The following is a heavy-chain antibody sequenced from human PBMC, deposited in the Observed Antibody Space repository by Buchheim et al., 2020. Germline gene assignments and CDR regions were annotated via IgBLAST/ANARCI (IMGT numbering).Heavy chain of an antibody. CDR3: ARGSYQTGWRGFSYYSMDV. D-gene: IGHD6-19*01. Sequence: HLQGSGPGLVRPSETLSLTCTVSGASINSGGYYWDWVRQPPGKGLEWVGHIYSGGSTYFNPSLKSRATLSFDSSNNQISLMLTSVTAAVTGTYYCARGSYQTGWRGFSYYSMDVWGQGT. CDR1: GASINSGGYY. J-gene: IGHJ6*02. CDR2: IYSGGST. V-gene: IGHV4-39*07.